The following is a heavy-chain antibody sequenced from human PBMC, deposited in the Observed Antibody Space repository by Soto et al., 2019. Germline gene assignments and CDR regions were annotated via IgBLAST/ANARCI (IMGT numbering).Heavy chain of an antibody. D-gene: IGHD4-17*01. J-gene: IGHJ5*02. CDR1: GGSFSGYY. V-gene: IGHV4-34*01. CDR3: ARGGHYALGYDP. Sequence: QVQLQQWGAGLLKPSETLSLTCAVYGGSFSGYYWIWIRQPPGKGLEWIGEINHSGSTNYNPSLKSRVTMSVDTSKNQFSLNLSSVTAADTAVYYCARGGHYALGYDPWGQGTLVTVSS. CDR2: INHSGST.